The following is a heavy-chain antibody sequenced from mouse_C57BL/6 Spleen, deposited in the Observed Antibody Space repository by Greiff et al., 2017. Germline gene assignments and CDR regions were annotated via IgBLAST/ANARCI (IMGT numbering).Heavy chain of an antibody. J-gene: IGHJ2*01. CDR2: IDPETGGT. Sequence: QVQLKQSGAELVRPGASVTLSCKASGYTFTDYEMHWVKQTPVHGLAWIGAIDPETGGTAYNQKFKGKAILTADKSSSTAYMELRSLTSEDSAVYYCTSPTGRDYWGQGTTLTVSS. D-gene: IGHD4-1*02. CDR3: TSPTGRDY. CDR1: GYTFTDYE. V-gene: IGHV1-15*01.